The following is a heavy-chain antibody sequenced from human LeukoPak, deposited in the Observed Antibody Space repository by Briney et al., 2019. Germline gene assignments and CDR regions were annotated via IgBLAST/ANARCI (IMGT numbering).Heavy chain of an antibody. CDR2: IWYDGSNK. V-gene: IGHV3-33*06. CDR3: AKPRALKWEPPGY. J-gene: IGHJ4*02. CDR1: GFTFSSCD. D-gene: IGHD1-26*01. Sequence: PGGSLRLSCEASGFTFSSCDMHWVRQAPGKGLEWVAVIWYDGSNKYYADSVKGRFTISRDNSKNTLNVQMNSLRAEDTAVYYCAKPRALKWEPPGYWGQGTLVTVSS.